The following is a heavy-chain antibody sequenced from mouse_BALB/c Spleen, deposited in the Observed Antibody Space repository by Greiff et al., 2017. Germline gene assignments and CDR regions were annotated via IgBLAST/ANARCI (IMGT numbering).Heavy chain of an antibody. CDR3: ARGATRAMDY. Sequence: EVQVVESGGGLVQPGGSRKLSCAASGFTFSSFGMHWVRQAPEKGLEWVAYISSGSSTIYYADTVKGRFTISRDNPKNTLFLQMTSLRSEDTAMYYCARGATRAMDYWGQGTSVTVSS. CDR1: GFTFSSFG. J-gene: IGHJ4*01. D-gene: IGHD3-1*01. CDR2: ISSGSSTI. V-gene: IGHV5-17*02.